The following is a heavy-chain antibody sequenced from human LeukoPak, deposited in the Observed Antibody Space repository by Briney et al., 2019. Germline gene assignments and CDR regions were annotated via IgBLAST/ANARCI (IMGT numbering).Heavy chain of an antibody. D-gene: IGHD2-15*01. Sequence: GASVKVSCKASGYTFTSYDINWVRQATGQGLEWMGWMNPNSGSTGYAQKFQGRVTMTRNTSISTAYMELSSLRSEDTAVYYCARGGYCSGGSCRALKNWFDPWGQGTLVTVSS. V-gene: IGHV1-8*01. CDR2: MNPNSGST. J-gene: IGHJ5*02. CDR3: ARGGYCSGGSCRALKNWFDP. CDR1: GYTFTSYD.